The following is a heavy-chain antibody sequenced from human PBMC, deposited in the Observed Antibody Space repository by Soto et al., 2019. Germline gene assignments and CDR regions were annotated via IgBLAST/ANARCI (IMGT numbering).Heavy chain of an antibody. D-gene: IGHD4-17*01. V-gene: IGHV3-9*01. Sequence: PGAFLRPSYTSSGFTFDDSALHGVRQAPGKGLEWVSGISWNSGSIGYADSVKGRFTISRDNAKNSLYLQMNSLRAEDTALYYCAKGLTTGYYYYGMDVWGQGT. CDR2: ISWNSGSI. CDR3: AKGLTTGYYYYGMDV. CDR1: GFTFDDSA. J-gene: IGHJ6*02.